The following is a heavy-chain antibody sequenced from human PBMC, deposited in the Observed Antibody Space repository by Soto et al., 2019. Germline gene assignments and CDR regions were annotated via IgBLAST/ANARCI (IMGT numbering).Heavy chain of an antibody. CDR3: ANVISRCSGRRCFYYYYGMDV. CDR1: GFTFDDYA. CDR2: ISGDGGST. Sequence: GGSLRLSCAASGFTFDDYAMHWVRQAPGKGLEWVSLISGDGGSTYYADSVKGRLTISRDNSKNSLYLLMNGLRTEDSALYYCANVISRCSGRRCFYYYYGMDVWGQGTTVTVSS. V-gene: IGHV3-43*02. D-gene: IGHD2-15*01. J-gene: IGHJ6*02.